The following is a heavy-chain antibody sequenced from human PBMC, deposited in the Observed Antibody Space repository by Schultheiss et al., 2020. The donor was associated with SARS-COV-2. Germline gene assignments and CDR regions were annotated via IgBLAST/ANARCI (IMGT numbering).Heavy chain of an antibody. J-gene: IGHJ4*02. Sequence: GGSLRLSCAASGFTFSSYAMSWVRQAPGKGLEWVSYISSSGSTIYYADSVKGRFTISRDNAKNSLYLQMNSLRAEDTAVYYCAREGGADILTGYSFGGFDYWGQGTLVTVSS. CDR3: AREGGADILTGYSFGGFDY. CDR2: ISSSGSTI. CDR1: GFTFSSYA. V-gene: IGHV3-48*01. D-gene: IGHD3-9*01.